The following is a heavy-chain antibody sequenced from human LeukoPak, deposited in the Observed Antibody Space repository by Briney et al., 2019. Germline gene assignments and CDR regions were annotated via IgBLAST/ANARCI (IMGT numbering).Heavy chain of an antibody. Sequence: SETLSLTCTVSGGSISSYYWSWIRQPPGKGLEWIGYIYYSGSTNYNPSLKSRVIISVDTSKNQFSLKLSSVTAADTAVYYCARHVSQGDLAARFGGPNWFDPWGQGTLVTVSS. J-gene: IGHJ5*02. V-gene: IGHV4-59*08. CDR2: IYYSGST. D-gene: IGHD2-15*01. CDR1: GGSISSYY. CDR3: ARHVSQGDLAARFGGPNWFDP.